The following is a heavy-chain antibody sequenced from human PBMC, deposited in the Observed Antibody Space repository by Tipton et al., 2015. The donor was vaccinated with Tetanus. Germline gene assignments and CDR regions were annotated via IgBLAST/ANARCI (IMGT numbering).Heavy chain of an antibody. Sequence: SLRLSCAASGFTFDSYAMTWVRQAPGKGLEWVSAITSSSDRTYYADSVKGRFTISIYNSKNTLYLQMNSLRAVDTAVYYCAKDPGYYSRDPWGQGTLVTVSS. CDR1: GFTFDSYA. CDR2: ITSSSDRT. D-gene: IGHD3-10*01. J-gene: IGHJ5*02. V-gene: IGHV3-23*01. CDR3: AKDPGYYSRDP.